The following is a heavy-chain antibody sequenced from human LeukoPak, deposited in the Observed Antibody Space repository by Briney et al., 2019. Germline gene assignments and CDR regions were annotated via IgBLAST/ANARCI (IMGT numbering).Heavy chain of an antibody. CDR1: GYSFTSYW. J-gene: IGHJ4*02. Sequence: GESLKIYCKGSGYSFTSYWIGWVRQMPGKGLEWMGIIYPGDSDTRYSPSFQGQVTISADKSISTAYLQWSSLKASDTAMYYCARQSYYGSGSANFDYWGQGTLVTVSS. V-gene: IGHV5-51*01. D-gene: IGHD3-10*01. CDR3: ARQSYYGSGSANFDY. CDR2: IYPGDSDT.